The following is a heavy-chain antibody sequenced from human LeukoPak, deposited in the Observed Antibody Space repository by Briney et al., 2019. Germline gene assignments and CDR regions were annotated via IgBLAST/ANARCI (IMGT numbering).Heavy chain of an antibody. D-gene: IGHD6-13*01. CDR2: ISNDGTTI. Sequence: GGSLRLSCVASGCTFSDHYMSWIRQAPGKGLEWLSYISNDGTTIYYADSVKGRFTISRDNAKNSLHLQMNSLRAGDTAVYYCARDRRPSGWLGVGPWGQGTLVTVSS. J-gene: IGHJ5*02. CDR3: ARDRRPSGWLGVGP. V-gene: IGHV3-11*04. CDR1: GCTFSDHY.